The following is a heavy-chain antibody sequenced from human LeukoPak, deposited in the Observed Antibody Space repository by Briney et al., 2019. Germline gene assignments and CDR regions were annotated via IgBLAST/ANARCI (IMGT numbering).Heavy chain of an antibody. D-gene: IGHD3-22*01. CDR1: GYTFTSYG. J-gene: IGHJ6*02. Sequence: GASVKVSCKASGYTFTSYGISWVRQAPGQGLEWMGCISAYNGNTNYAQKLQGRVTMTTDTSTSTAYMELRSLRSDDTAVYYCARAAFDYYDSSGQTFYGMDVWGQGTTVTVSS. CDR3: ARAAFDYYDSSGQTFYGMDV. V-gene: IGHV1-18*01. CDR2: ISAYNGNT.